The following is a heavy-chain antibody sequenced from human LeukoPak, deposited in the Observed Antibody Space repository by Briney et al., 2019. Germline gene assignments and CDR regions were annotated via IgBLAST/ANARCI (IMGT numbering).Heavy chain of an antibody. V-gene: IGHV3-48*03. J-gene: IGHJ4*02. CDR1: GFTFSSYE. CDR3: ARDKDCSGGSCYYFDY. CDR2: ISSSGSTI. Sequence: GGSLRLSCAASGFTFSSYEMNWVRQAPGKGLEWVSYISSSGSTIYYADSVKGRFTISRDNAKNSLYLQMNSLRAEDTAVYYCARDKDCSGGSCYYFDYWGQGTLVTVSS. D-gene: IGHD2-15*01.